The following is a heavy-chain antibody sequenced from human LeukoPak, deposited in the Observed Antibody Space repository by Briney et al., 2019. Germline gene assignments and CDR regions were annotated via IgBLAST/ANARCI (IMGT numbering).Heavy chain of an antibody. Sequence: PGGSLRLSCAAPGFTFSSYWMNWVRQAPGKGLEWVANIKEDGSEKYYVDSVKGRFTISRDNAKNSVYLQMNSLRVEDTAVYYCARGMDVRGQGTTVTVSS. CDR2: IKEDGSEK. CDR3: ARGMDV. J-gene: IGHJ6*02. V-gene: IGHV3-7*03. CDR1: GFTFSSYW.